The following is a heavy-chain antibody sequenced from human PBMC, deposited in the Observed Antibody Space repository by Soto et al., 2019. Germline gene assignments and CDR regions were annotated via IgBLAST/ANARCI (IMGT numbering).Heavy chain of an antibody. D-gene: IGHD5-18*01. J-gene: IGHJ4*02. CDR2: INPSGGST. CDR3: ARDQGEAGMVPPQYYFDY. Sequence: QVQLVQSGAEVKKPGASVKVSCKASGYTFTSYYMHWVRQAPGQGLEWMGIINPSGGSTSYAQKFRGSVTMTRDTSTSTVYMELSSLRSEDTAVYYCARDQGEAGMVPPQYYFDYWGQGTLVTVSS. CDR1: GYTFTSYY. V-gene: IGHV1-46*01.